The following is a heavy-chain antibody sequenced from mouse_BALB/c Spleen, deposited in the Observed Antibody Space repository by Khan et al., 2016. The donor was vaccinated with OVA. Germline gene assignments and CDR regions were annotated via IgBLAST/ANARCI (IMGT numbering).Heavy chain of an antibody. CDR3: ARMYGGDFDY. Sequence: VQLQQSGPGLMKPSQSLSLTCTVTGYSITSNYAWNWIRQFPGNKLEWMGYISYSGNTNYNPSLKSRISVTRDTSKNQFFLQLNSVTTEDTATYYCARMYGGDFDYWGQGTTLTVSS. CDR1: GYSITSNYA. CDR2: ISYSGNT. J-gene: IGHJ2*01. V-gene: IGHV3-2*02. D-gene: IGHD2-10*02.